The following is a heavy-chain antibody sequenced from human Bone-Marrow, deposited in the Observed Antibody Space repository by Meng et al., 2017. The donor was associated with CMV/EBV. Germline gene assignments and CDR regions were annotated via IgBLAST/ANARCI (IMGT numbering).Heavy chain of an antibody. CDR2: ISWNSGSI. CDR3: AKDSSWSLGSGMDV. D-gene: IGHD3-10*01. CDR1: GFTFDDYA. V-gene: IGHV3-9*01. J-gene: IGHJ6*01. Sequence: LKISCAASGFTFDDYAMHWVRQAPGKGLEWVSVISWNSGSIGYADSVKGRFTISRDNAKNSLYLQMNSLRAEDTALYYCAKDSSWSLGSGMDVWGQGTTVTVSS.